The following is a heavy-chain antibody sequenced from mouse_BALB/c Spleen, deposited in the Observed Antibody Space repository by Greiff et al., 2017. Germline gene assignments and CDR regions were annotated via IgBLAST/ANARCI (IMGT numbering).Heavy chain of an antibody. Sequence: EVMLVESGGGLVQPGGSLKLSCAASGFTFSSYTMSWVRQTPEKRLEWVAYISNGGGSTYYPDTVKGRFTISRDNAKNTLYLQMSSLKSEDTAMYYCARQDDGYYPFAYWGQGTLVTVSA. J-gene: IGHJ3*01. D-gene: IGHD2-3*01. CDR3: ARQDDGYYPFAY. CDR2: ISNGGGST. V-gene: IGHV5-12-2*01. CDR1: GFTFSSYT.